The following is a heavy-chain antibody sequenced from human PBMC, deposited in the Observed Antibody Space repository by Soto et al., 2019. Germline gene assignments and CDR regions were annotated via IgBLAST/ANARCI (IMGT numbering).Heavy chain of an antibody. Sequence: SETLSLTCAVYGGSFSGYYWSWIRQPPGKGLEWIGEINHSGSTNYNPSLKSRVTISVDTSKNQFSLKLSSVTAADTAVYYCARGSNIVLMVYAQGGMDVWGQGTTVTVSS. D-gene: IGHD2-8*01. J-gene: IGHJ6*02. CDR1: GGSFSGYY. CDR2: INHSGST. CDR3: ARGSNIVLMVYAQGGMDV. V-gene: IGHV4-34*01.